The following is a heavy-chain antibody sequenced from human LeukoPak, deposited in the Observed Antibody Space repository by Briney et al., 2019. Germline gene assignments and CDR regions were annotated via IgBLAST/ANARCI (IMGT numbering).Heavy chain of an antibody. CDR1: GFAFNKYA. D-gene: IGHD4-11*01. CDR3: TRGYSIDY. CDR2: IRSKASGGTT. J-gene: IGHJ4*02. V-gene: IGHV3-49*04. Sequence: QAGGSLRLSCAASGFAFNKYAMSWVRQAPGKGLEWVGFIRSKASGGTTEYAASVKGRFTISRDDSKSIAYLQMNSLITEDTAVYYCTRGYSIDYWGQGTLVTVSS.